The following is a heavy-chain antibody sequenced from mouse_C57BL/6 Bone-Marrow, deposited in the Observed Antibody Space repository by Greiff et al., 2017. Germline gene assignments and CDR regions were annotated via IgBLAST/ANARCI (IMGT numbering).Heavy chain of an antibody. V-gene: IGHV8-8*01. CDR2: IWWDDDK. CDR1: GFSLSTFGMG. D-gene: IGHD2-1*01. Sequence: QVTLKVSGPGILQPSQTLSLTCSFSGFSLSTFGMGVGWIRQPSGKGLEWLAHIWWDDDKYYNPALKSRLTISKDTSKNQVFLKIANVDTADTATYYCARIAEDYGNYVSDYFDYWGQGTTLTVSS. J-gene: IGHJ2*01. CDR3: ARIAEDYGNYVSDYFDY.